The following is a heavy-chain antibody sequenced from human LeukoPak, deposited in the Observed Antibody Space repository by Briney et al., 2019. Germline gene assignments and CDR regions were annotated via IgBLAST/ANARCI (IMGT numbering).Heavy chain of an antibody. CDR2: INHSGST. CDR3: ARGDSSGYSTDY. J-gene: IGHJ4*02. Sequence: SETLSLTCAVYGGSFSGYYWSWIRQPPGKGLEWIGEINHSGSTNYNLSLKSRVTMSVDTSKNQFSLKLSSVTAADTAVYYCARGDSSGYSTDYWGQGTLVTVSS. D-gene: IGHD3-22*01. CDR1: GGSFSGYY. V-gene: IGHV4-34*01.